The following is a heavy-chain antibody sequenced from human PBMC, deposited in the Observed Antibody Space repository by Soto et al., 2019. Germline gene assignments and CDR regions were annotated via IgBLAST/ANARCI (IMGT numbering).Heavy chain of an antibody. CDR2: ISAHSGNT. CDR1: GYAFTTYG. CDR3: ASGRHGDY. J-gene: IGHJ4*02. D-gene: IGHD1-26*01. Sequence: QVHLVQSGAEVKKPGASVKVSCKGSGYAFTTYGITWVRQAPGQGLEWMGWISAHSGNTNYAQKLQGRVTVTRDTSTSTAYMELRSLRADDTAVYYCASGRHGDYWGQGALVTVSS. V-gene: IGHV1-18*01.